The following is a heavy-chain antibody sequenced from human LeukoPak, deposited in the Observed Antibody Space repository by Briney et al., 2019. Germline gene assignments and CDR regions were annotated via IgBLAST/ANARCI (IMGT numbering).Heavy chain of an antibody. D-gene: IGHD5-24*01. J-gene: IGHJ4*02. CDR2: IYTSGST. CDR1: GGSISSGSYD. V-gene: IGHV4-61*09. CDR3: ARSMATIIFDY. Sequence: SETLSLTCTVSGGSISSGSYDWYCIRQPAGRGLEWIGHIYTSGSTDYNPSLKSRVTISVATSKNQFSLKLSSVTAADTAVYYCARSMATIIFDYWGQGALVTVSS.